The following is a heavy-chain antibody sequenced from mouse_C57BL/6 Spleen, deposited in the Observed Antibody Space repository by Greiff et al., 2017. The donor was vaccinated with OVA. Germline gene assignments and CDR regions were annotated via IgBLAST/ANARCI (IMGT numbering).Heavy chain of an antibody. Sequence: SGPELVKPGASVKISCKASGYAFSSSWMNWVKQRPGKGLEWIGRIYPGDGDTNYNGKFKGKATLTADKSSSTAYMQLSSLTSEDSAVYFCARSGYYVKTMDYWGQGTSVTVSS. J-gene: IGHJ4*01. CDR3: ARSGYYVKTMDY. CDR1: GYAFSSSW. CDR2: IYPGDGDT. V-gene: IGHV1-82*01. D-gene: IGHD1-1*01.